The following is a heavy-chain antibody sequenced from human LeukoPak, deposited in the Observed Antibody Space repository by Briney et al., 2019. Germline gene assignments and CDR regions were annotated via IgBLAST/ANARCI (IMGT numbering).Heavy chain of an antibody. CDR3: AREVVVATTNDGNWFDP. CDR2: INPNSGGT. Sequence: ASVKVSCKASGYTFTGYYMHWVRQAPGQGLEWMGWINPNSGGTNYARKFQGRVTMTRGTSISTAYMELSRLRSDDTAVYYCAREVVVATTNDGNWFDPWGQGTLVTVSS. J-gene: IGHJ5*02. V-gene: IGHV1-2*02. D-gene: IGHD5-12*01. CDR1: GYTFTGYY.